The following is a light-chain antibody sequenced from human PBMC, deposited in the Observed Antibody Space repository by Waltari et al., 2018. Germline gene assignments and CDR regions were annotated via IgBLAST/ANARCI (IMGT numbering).Light chain of an antibody. CDR2: AAS. J-gene: IGKJ1*01. CDR3: QYYGSSRT. V-gene: IGKV3-20*01. CDR1: QTFASYY. Sequence: EIVLTQSPGTLSLSPGERVTLSCRASQTFASYYLAWYQQKPGQAPRLLMYAASHRATGIPDRFSGSGSGTDFTLTINRLEPEDFAVYCCQYYGSSRTFGQGTKVEIK.